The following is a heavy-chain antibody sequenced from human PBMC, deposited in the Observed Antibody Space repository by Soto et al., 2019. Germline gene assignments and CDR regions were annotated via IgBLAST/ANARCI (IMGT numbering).Heavy chain of an antibody. D-gene: IGHD3-3*01. CDR1: DGNSIDLSCR. CDR2: IYYSGST. Sequence: TVVDGNSIDLSCRRGIINKPPGKGLEWIGSIYYSGSTYYNPSLKSRVTISVDTSKNQFSLKLSSVTAADTAVYYCARLMGYDFWSGYYPYYYYYMDVWGKGTTVTVSS. CDR3: ARLMGYDFWSGYYPYYYYYMDV. V-gene: IGHV4-39*01. J-gene: IGHJ6*03.